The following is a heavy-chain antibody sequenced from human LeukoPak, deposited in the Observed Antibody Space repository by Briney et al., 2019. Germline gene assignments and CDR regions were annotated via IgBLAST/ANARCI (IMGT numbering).Heavy chain of an antibody. CDR1: GGSMTTHH. D-gene: IGHD5-18*01. CDR2: VFDSGRT. J-gene: IGHJ4*02. V-gene: IGHV4-59*11. Sequence: PSETLSLTCTLSGGSMTTHHWNWIRQTPGKGLEWIGYVFDSGRTKENPSLKSRVTLSADTSKNQLSLRLSSVTAADTAVYYCTTIKRGNIFGYFDFWGQGILVTVSS. CDR3: TTIKRGNIFGYFDF.